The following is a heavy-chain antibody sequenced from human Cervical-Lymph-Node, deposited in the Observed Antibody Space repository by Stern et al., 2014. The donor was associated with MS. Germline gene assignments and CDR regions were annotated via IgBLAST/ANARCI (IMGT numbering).Heavy chain of an antibody. Sequence: VQLVESGPGLVKPSETLSLTCSVSGGSISRHYWSWIRQPPGKGLEWIGYIYDNGRTKNNPSLESRVTLSVDTSKNQVSLKRSSVTAADTAVYYCARHPLLRWLDSWGQGTLVTVSS. D-gene: IGHD2-15*01. CDR2: IYDNGRT. J-gene: IGHJ4*02. V-gene: IGHV4-59*08. CDR1: GGSISRHY. CDR3: ARHPLLRWLDS.